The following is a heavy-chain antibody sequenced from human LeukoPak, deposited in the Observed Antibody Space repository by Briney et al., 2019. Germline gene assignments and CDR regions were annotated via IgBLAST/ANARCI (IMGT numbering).Heavy chain of an antibody. CDR1: GASMSGSSYY. Sequence: TSETLSLTCIVSGASMSGSSYYWGWIRQPPGKGLEWIGTIDYGGTTYYSPSLKSRVTISVDTSKNQFSLKLSFVTAAETAVYFCARDGYSGYDHAFDYWGQGNLVSVSS. CDR2: IDYGGTT. CDR3: ARDGYSGYDHAFDY. J-gene: IGHJ4*02. V-gene: IGHV4-39*07. D-gene: IGHD5-12*01.